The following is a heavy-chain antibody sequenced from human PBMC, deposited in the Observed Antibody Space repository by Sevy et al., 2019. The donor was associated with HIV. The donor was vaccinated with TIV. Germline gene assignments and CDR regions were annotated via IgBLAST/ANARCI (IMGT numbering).Heavy chain of an antibody. J-gene: IGHJ4*02. CDR2: IYYSGST. CDR1: GGSISSYY. Sequence: SETLSLTCTVSGGSISSYYWGWIRQPPGKGLEWIGYIYYSGSTNYNPSLKSRVTISVDTSKKQFSLKLSSVTAADTAVYYCASGGRHYYDSSGYYEFGTFDYWGQGTLVTVSS. D-gene: IGHD3-22*01. V-gene: IGHV4-59*01. CDR3: ASGGRHYYDSSGYYEFGTFDY.